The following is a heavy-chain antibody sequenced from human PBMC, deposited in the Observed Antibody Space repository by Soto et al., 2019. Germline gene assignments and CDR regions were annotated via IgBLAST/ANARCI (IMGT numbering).Heavy chain of an antibody. D-gene: IGHD1-26*01. V-gene: IGHV3-23*01. CDR2: ISGSGGST. CDR3: AKIFTGPGGSYYRLYYYYYGMDV. CDR1: GFTFSSYA. Sequence: GGSLRLSCAASGFTFSSYAMSWVRQAPGKGLEWVSAISGSGGSTYYADSVKGRFTISRDNSKNTLYLQMNSLRAEDTAVYYCAKIFTGPGGSYYRLYYYYYGMDVWGQGTTVTVSS. J-gene: IGHJ6*02.